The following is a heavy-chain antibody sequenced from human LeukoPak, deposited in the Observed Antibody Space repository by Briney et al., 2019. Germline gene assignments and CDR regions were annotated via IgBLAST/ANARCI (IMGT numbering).Heavy chain of an antibody. V-gene: IGHV3-9*01. Sequence: QAGGSLRLSCAASGFTFTNYALSWVRQAPGKGLEWVSGISWNSGSIGYADSVKGRFTISRDNAKNSLYLQMNSLRAEDTALYYCAKDMDSAYGTVTMSFDYWGQGTLVTVSS. CDR3: AKDMDSAYGTVTMSFDY. CDR2: ISWNSGSI. D-gene: IGHD4-17*01. J-gene: IGHJ4*02. CDR1: GFTFTNYA.